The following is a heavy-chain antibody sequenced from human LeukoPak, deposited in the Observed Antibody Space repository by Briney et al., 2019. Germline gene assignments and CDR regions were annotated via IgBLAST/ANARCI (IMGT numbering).Heavy chain of an antibody. CDR2: ISSSSSYI. J-gene: IGHJ4*02. D-gene: IGHD6-13*01. CDR1: GFTFSSYS. Sequence: PGGSLRLSCAASGFTFSSYSMNWVRQAPGKGLKLVSSISSSSSYIYYADSVKGRFTISRDNAKNSLYLQMNSLRAEDTAVYYCARGIAAPIDYWGQGTLVTVSS. CDR3: ARGIAAPIDY. V-gene: IGHV3-21*01.